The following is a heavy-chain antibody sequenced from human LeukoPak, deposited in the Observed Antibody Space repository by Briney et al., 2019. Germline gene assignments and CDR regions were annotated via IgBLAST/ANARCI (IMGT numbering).Heavy chain of an antibody. CDR1: EFTFSSHA. D-gene: IGHD2-8*01. CDR2: ISGSGGST. V-gene: IGHV3-23*01. Sequence: GGSLRLSCAASEFTFSSHAMSWVRQAPGKGLEWVSAISGSGGSTYYADSVKGRFTISRDNSKNTLYLQMNSLRAEDTAVYYCAKDPQDCTNGVCYKWFDYWGQGTLVTVSS. J-gene: IGHJ4*02. CDR3: AKDPQDCTNGVCYKWFDY.